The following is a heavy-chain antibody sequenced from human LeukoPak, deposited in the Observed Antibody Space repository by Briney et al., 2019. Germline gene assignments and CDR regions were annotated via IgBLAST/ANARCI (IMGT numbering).Heavy chain of an antibody. D-gene: IGHD1-14*01. Sequence: GGSLRLSCAASGFTFSSYWMHWVRQAPGKGLVWVSRINSDGSSTSYADSVKGRFTISRDNAKNTLYLQMNSLRAEDTAVYYCARDRYDKEPYYYYMDVWGKGTTVTVSS. CDR3: ARDRYDKEPYYYYMDV. CDR1: GFTFSSYW. V-gene: IGHV3-74*01. J-gene: IGHJ6*03. CDR2: INSDGSST.